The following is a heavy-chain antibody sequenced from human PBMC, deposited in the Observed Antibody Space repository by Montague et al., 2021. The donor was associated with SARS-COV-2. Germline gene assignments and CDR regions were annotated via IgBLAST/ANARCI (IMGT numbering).Heavy chain of an antibody. CDR2: VVFSGRN. D-gene: IGHD6-19*01. V-gene: IGHV4-39*07. Sequence: SETLSLTCTVSAGAIGTSPYGSDRKRPRPGNGQHWIASVVFSGRNYYNPSLKSRVAISIDTSQNHFSLKLTAVAAADTAVYYCARGNRIAVAGTDFDDWGQGTLVTVSS. CDR3: ARGNRIAVAGTDFDD. CDR1: AGAIGTSPYG. J-gene: IGHJ4*02.